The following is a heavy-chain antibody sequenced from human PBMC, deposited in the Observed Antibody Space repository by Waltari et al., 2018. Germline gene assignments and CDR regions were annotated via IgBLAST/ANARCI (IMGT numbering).Heavy chain of an antibody. D-gene: IGHD6-13*01. J-gene: IGHJ4*02. CDR1: GYTSTAYY. V-gene: IGHV1-2*02. CDR2: VNPKSGST. Sequence: QVQLVQSGAEVKKPGASVKISCKASGYTSTAYYMPWVRQAPGQGLEWMGWVNPKSGSTGFAQKCEGRVTMTSDTSIKTAYMELRTLRSDDTAVYYCAREGGGSTWFDYWGQGTLVTVSS. CDR3: AREGGGSTWFDY.